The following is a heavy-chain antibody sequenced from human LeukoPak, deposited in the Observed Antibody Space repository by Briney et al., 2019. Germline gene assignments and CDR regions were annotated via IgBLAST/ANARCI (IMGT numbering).Heavy chain of an antibody. D-gene: IGHD3-22*01. V-gene: IGHV3-74*01. Sequence: GGSLRLSCAASGFTFSSYWMYWVRRAPGKGLVWVSHINSDGSSTSYADSVKGRFTISRDNSKNMLYLQMNSLRVEDTALYYCAKGLGTSGYHDYWGQGTLVTVSS. J-gene: IGHJ4*02. CDR2: INSDGSST. CDR1: GFTFSSYW. CDR3: AKGLGTSGYHDY.